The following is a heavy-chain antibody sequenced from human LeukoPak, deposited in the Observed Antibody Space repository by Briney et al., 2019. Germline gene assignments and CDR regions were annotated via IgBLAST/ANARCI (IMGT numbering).Heavy chain of an antibody. J-gene: IGHJ4*02. CDR2: ISSGSSYI. CDR1: GFTFSSYT. Sequence: GESLRLSCAASGFTFSSYTMNWVRQAPGKGLEWVSSISSGSSYIYYADSVKGRFTISRDNAKNSLYLQMNSLRAEDMAVYYCATTPAGWGQGTLVTVSS. V-gene: IGHV3-21*01. CDR3: ATTPAG.